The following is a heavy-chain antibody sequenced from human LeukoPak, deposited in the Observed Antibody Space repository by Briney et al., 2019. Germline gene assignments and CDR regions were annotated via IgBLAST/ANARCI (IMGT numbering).Heavy chain of an antibody. V-gene: IGHV4-34*01. D-gene: IGHD2-15*01. J-gene: IGHJ5*02. CDR1: GGSFSDYY. Sequence: SETLSLTCAVYGGSFSDYYWSWIRQPPGKGLEWIGEINHSGSTNYNPSLKSRVTISVDTSKNQFSLKLSSVTAADTAVHYCARGIGPFDIVVVVAATGKWFDPWGQGTLVTVSS. CDR2: INHSGST. CDR3: ARGIGPFDIVVVVAATGKWFDP.